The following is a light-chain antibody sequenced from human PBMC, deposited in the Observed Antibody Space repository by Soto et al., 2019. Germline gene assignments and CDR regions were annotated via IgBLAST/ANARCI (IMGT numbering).Light chain of an antibody. CDR3: QHYNSYSEA. CDR2: RAS. V-gene: IGKV3-15*01. CDR1: QNIYYN. Sequence: ITMTEYPATVSVSPGESDTRSCGASQNIYYNVAWYQHRPGQAPRLLIDRASTRAPGVPARFSGSGSGTEFTLTISSLQPDDFATYYCQHYNSYSEAFGQGTKVDI. J-gene: IGKJ1*01.